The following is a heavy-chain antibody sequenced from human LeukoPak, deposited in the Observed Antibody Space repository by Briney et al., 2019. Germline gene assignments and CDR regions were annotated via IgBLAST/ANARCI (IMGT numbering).Heavy chain of an antibody. CDR1: GGSISSGGYY. V-gene: IGHV4-31*03. CDR2: IYYSGST. J-gene: IGHJ4*02. Sequence: PSQTLSLTCTVSGGSISSGGYYWSWIRQHPGKGLEWIGYIYYSGSTYYNPSLKSRVTISVDTSKNQFSLKLSSVTAADTAVYYCARGVKDTAMAVPYDYWGQGTLVTVSS. CDR3: ARGVKDTAMAVPYDY. D-gene: IGHD5-18*01.